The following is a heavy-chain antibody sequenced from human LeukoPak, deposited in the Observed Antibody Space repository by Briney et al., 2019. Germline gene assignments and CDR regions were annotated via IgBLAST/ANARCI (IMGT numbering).Heavy chain of an antibody. CDR3: ARERDYYDSSGPFDY. Sequence: GGSLRLSCAASGLTFGSYAMHWVRQAPGKGLEYVSAISSNGGSTYYANSVKGRFTISRDNSKNTLYLQMGSLRAEDMAVYYCARERDYYDSSGPFDYWGQGTLVTVSS. J-gene: IGHJ4*02. CDR1: GLTFGSYA. D-gene: IGHD3-22*01. CDR2: ISSNGGST. V-gene: IGHV3-64*01.